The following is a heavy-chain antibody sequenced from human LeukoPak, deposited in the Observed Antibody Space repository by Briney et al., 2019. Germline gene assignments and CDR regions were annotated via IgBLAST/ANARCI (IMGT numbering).Heavy chain of an antibody. J-gene: IGHJ4*02. CDR3: ARESGSLPFDY. CDR1: GFTFSSYA. Sequence: GGSLRLSCAASGFTFSSYAMHWVGQAPGKGLEWVAVISYDGSNKYYADSVKGRFTISRDNAKTSLYLQMNSLRAEDTAVYYCARESGSLPFDYWGQGTLVTVSS. V-gene: IGHV3-30-3*01. D-gene: IGHD6-25*01. CDR2: ISYDGSNK.